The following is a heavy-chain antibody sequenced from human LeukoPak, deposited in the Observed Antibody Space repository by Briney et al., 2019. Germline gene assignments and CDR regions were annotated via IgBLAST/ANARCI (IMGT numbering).Heavy chain of an antibody. V-gene: IGHV4-34*01. CDR3: ARRYYYNLGSFPFDF. D-gene: IGHD3-10*01. CDR2: IHNSGTT. J-gene: IGHJ4*02. CDR1: GGPFSGSF. Sequence: SETLSHTCAVSGGPFSGSFWSWIRQSSGKGLEWIGEIHNSGTTNYNPSLNSRVTISEDTSKNQFYLNLSSVTAADTAVYYCARRYYYNLGSFPFDFWGQGTLVTVSS.